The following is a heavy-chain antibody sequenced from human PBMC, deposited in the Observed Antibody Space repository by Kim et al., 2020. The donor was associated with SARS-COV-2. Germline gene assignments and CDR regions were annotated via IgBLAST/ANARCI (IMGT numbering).Heavy chain of an antibody. D-gene: IGHD3-16*01. CDR2: VYYTGST. CDR1: GGSISSYY. CDR3: ARDWGTAAQWDFDL. J-gene: IGHJ2*01. V-gene: IGHV4-59*01. Sequence: SETLSRTCTVSGGSISSYYWSWIRQPPGKGLEWIGFVYYTGSTNYNPSLKSRVTISVDTSKNQFSLKLSSVTTADTALYYCARDWGTAAQWDFDLWGRGT.